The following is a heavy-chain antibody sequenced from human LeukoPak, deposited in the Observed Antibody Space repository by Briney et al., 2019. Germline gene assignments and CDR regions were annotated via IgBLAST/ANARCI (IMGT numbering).Heavy chain of an antibody. CDR2: IYYSGST. Sequence: SETLSLTCAVYGGSFSGYYWSWIRQPPGKGLEWIGYIYYSGSTNYNPSLKSRVTISVDTSKNQFSLKLSSVTAADTAVYYCARVPFSSYGDSYYGMDVWGQGTTVTVSS. CDR3: ARVPFSSYGDSYYGMDV. CDR1: GGSFSGYY. D-gene: IGHD4-17*01. J-gene: IGHJ6*02. V-gene: IGHV4-59*01.